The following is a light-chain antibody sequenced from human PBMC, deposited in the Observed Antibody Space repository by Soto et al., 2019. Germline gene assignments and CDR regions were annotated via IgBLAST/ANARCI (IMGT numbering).Light chain of an antibody. J-gene: IGLJ2*01. Sequence: QSVLTQPASVSGSPGQSITISCTGTSSDVGGYNYVSWYQQHPGKAPKLMIYDVSNRPSGVSNRFSGSKSGNTASLTISGLQAEDEAAYYCSSYTSSSRVVFGRGTKLTVL. V-gene: IGLV2-14*01. CDR1: SSDVGGYNY. CDR3: SSYTSSSRVV. CDR2: DVS.